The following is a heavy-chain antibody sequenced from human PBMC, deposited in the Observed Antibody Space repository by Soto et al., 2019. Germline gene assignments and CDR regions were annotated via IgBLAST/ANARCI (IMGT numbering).Heavy chain of an antibody. CDR1: GFTFSDSY. CDR2: ITFSGNTV. CDR3: ARVSWREKYGMDV. Sequence: QVQLVESGGGLVKPGGSLRLSCAASGFTFSDSYMSWLRQAPGKGLEWISYITFSGNTVYYAASLKGRFTISRDNAKNSLYLQMNRLRAEDTAVYYCARVSWREKYGMDVWGQGTTVTVSS. J-gene: IGHJ6*02. V-gene: IGHV3-11*01.